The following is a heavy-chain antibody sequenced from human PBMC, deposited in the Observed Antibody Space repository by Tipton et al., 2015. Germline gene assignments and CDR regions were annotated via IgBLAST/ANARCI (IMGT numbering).Heavy chain of an antibody. J-gene: IGHJ1*01. CDR1: GYSISNGYY. Sequence: TLSLTCAVSGYSISNGYYWGWIRQPPGKGLEWIGSIYHRGDTNYNPSLKSRVTISLDTSKNQFSLKLNSVTAADTAVYYCARASIIQGYYHDSSRYYLFNSWGQGTLVTVSS. CDR2: IYHRGDT. CDR3: ARASIIQGYYHDSSRYYLFNS. D-gene: IGHD3-22*01. V-gene: IGHV4-38-2*01.